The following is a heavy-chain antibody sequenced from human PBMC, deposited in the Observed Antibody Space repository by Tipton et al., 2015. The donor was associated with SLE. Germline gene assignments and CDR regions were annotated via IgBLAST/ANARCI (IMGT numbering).Heavy chain of an antibody. D-gene: IGHD4/OR15-4a*01. CDR1: GGSISTFF. Sequence: TLSLTCTVSGGSISTFFWSWIRQPPGKGLEWIGYIYSGSSYFNPSLRSRVSMSIDKSKNQFSLTMSPVTAADTAVYYCARDDYGGQYWGQGTLVTVSS. CDR2: IYSGSS. J-gene: IGHJ4*02. CDR3: ARDDYGGQY. V-gene: IGHV4-59*01.